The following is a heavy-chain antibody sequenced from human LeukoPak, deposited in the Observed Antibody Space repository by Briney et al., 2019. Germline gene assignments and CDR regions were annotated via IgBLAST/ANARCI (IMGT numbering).Heavy chain of an antibody. J-gene: IGHJ6*02. CDR3: ARHDYYYGMDV. V-gene: IGHV4-59*08. CDR1: GGSISSYY. Sequence: SETLSLTCTVSGGSISSYYWSWIRQPPGKGLEWIGYIYYSGSTNYNPSLKSRVTISIDTSKNQFSLKLSSVTAADTAVYHCARHDYYYGMDVWGQGTTVTVSS. CDR2: IYYSGST.